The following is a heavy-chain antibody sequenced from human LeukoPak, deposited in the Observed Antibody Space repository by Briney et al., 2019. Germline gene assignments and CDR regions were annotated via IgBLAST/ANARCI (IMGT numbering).Heavy chain of an antibody. CDR1: GFTFSSYA. J-gene: IGHJ4*02. V-gene: IGHV3-23*01. CDR2: ISGSGGST. Sequence: GGSLRLSCAASGFTFSSYAMSWVRQAPGKGLEWVAAISGSGGSTYYADSVKGRFTTSRDNSKNTLYLQMNSLRAEDTAVYYCAKDHSSGSDFDYWGQGTLVTVSS. CDR3: AKDHSSGSDFDY. D-gene: IGHD6-19*01.